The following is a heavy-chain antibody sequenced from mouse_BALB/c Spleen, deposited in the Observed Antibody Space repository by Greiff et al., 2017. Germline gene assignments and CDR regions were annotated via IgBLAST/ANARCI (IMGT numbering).Heavy chain of an antibody. CDR2: ISSGGGST. J-gene: IGHJ3*01. V-gene: IGHV5-12-1*01. Sequence: EVMLVESGGGLVKPGGSLKLSCAASGFAFSSYDMSWVRQTPEKRLEWVAYISSGGGSTYYPDTVKGRFTISRDTAKNTLSLQMSSLKSEDTAMYYCARDTFDYGSSHGWFAYWGQGTLVTVSA. CDR1: GFAFSSYD. CDR3: ARDTFDYGSSHGWFAY. D-gene: IGHD1-1*01.